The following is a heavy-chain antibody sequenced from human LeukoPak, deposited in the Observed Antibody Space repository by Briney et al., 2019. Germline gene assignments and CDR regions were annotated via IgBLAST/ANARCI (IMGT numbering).Heavy chain of an antibody. V-gene: IGHV1-69-2*01. J-gene: IGHJ4*02. CDR3: AISPSPRDGVRHY. CDR2: VDPEDGET. Sequence: ATVKISCKASGYTFTDSYMHWVQQAPGKGLEWVGRVDPEDGETIYAENFQGRVTITADMSTDTAYMELSSLRSEDTAVYYCAISPSPRDGVRHYWGQGTLVTVSS. D-gene: IGHD5-24*01. CDR1: GYTFTDSY.